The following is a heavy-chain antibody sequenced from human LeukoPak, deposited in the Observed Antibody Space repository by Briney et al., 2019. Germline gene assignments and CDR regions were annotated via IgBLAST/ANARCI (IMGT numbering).Heavy chain of an antibody. CDR3: ALLWSPGGFDY. Sequence: TSETLSLTCTVSGGSISSSSYYWGWIRQPPGKGLEWIGSIYYSGSTYYNPSLKSRVTISVDTSKNQFSLKLSSVTAADTAVYYCALLWSPGGFDYWGQGTLVTVSS. D-gene: IGHD3-10*01. CDR1: GGSISSSSYY. J-gene: IGHJ4*02. CDR2: IYYSGST. V-gene: IGHV4-39*01.